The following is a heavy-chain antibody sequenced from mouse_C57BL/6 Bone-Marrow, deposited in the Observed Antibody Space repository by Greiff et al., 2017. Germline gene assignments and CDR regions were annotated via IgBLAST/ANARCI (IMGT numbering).Heavy chain of an antibody. CDR2: INPNYGTT. CDR3: ARPDYYGSSYDYYAMDY. V-gene: IGHV1-39*01. D-gene: IGHD1-1*01. Sequence: VQLQQSGPELVKPGASVKISCKASGYSFTDYNMNWVKQSNGKSLEWIGVINPNYGTTSYNQKFKGKATLTVDQSSSTAYMQLNSLTSEDSAVYYGARPDYYGSSYDYYAMDYWGQGTSVTVSS. CDR1: GYSFTDYN. J-gene: IGHJ4*01.